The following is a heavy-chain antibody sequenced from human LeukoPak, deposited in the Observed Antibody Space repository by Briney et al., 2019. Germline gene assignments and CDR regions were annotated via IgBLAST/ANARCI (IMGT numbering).Heavy chain of an antibody. CDR1: GFTFSSYS. Sequence: GGSLRPSCAASGFTFSSYSMNWVRQAPGKGLEWVSYISSSSSTIYYADSVKGRFTISRDNAKNSLYLQMNSLRAEDTAVYYCARETAGYSYGTLGVYWGQGTLVTVSS. D-gene: IGHD5-18*01. J-gene: IGHJ4*02. CDR3: ARETAGYSYGTLGVY. CDR2: ISSSSSTI. V-gene: IGHV3-48*01.